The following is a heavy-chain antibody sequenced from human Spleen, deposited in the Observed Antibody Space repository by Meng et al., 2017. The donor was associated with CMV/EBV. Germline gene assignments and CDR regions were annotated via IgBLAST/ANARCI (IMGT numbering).Heavy chain of an antibody. J-gene: IGHJ6*02. Sequence: GESLKISCAASGFTFDDYGMSWVRQAPGKGLEWVANINQDGSEKYYVDSVKGRFTISRDNAKNSLYLQMNSLRAEDTAVYYCARDQYRCLGGGDCRNYYYGMDVWGQGTTVTVSS. V-gene: IGHV3-7*01. D-gene: IGHD2-21*01. CDR2: INQDGSEK. CDR1: GFTFDDYG. CDR3: ARDQYRCLGGGDCRNYYYGMDV.